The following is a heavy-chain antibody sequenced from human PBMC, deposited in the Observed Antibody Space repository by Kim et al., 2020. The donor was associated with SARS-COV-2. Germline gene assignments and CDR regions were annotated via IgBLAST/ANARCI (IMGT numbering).Heavy chain of an antibody. D-gene: IGHD3-3*01. CDR1: GGTFSSYA. CDR3: ARVVVYDFWSGYYYGMDV. J-gene: IGHJ6*02. CDR2: IIPILGIA. Sequence: SVKVSCKASGGTFSSYAISWVRQAPGQGLEWMGRIIPILGIANYAQKFQGRVTITADKSTSTAYMELSSLRSEDTAVYYCARVVVYDFWSGYYYGMDVWGQGTTVTVSS. V-gene: IGHV1-69*04.